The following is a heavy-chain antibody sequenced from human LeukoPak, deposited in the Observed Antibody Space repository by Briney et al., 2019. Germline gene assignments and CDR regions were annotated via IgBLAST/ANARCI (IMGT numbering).Heavy chain of an antibody. CDR3: AKDRRSSSWYLVSDY. CDR1: GFTFSSYA. V-gene: IGHV3-23*01. J-gene: IGHJ4*02. CDR2: ISGSGDST. D-gene: IGHD6-13*01. Sequence: GGSLRLSCAASGFTFSSYAMSWVRQAPGKGLEWVSAISGSGDSTYYADSVKGRFTISRDNSKNTLYLQMNSLRAEDTAVYYCAKDRRSSSWYLVSDYWGQGTLVTVSS.